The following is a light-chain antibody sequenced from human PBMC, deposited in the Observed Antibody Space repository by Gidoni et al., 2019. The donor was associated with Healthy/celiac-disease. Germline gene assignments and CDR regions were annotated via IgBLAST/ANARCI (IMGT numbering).Light chain of an antibody. J-gene: IGKJ2*01. CDR2: VSS. Sequence: ILITQSPTTLSVSPGARATLSCRDSQSVSSNLAWYQQTPGQAPRLLIYVSSTRATGIQARFSGSGSGREFTNIISSLQSEDCAVYYCQQYNNWPPEDTFGQGTKLEIK. CDR3: QQYNNWPPEDT. V-gene: IGKV3-15*01. CDR1: QSVSSN.